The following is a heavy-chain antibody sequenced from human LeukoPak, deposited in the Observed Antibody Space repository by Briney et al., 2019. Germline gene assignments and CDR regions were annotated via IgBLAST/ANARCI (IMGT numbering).Heavy chain of an antibody. CDR2: ISSGGSYI. V-gene: IGHV3-21*01. J-gene: IGHJ4*02. CDR1: GFTLITYS. Sequence: GGSLRLSCAASGFTLITYSMNWVRQAPGKGLEWVSSISSGGSYIYYADSVKGRFTISRDNAKNSLYLQMNSLRAEDTAVYYCATSLQAVVDYWGQGTLVTVSS. CDR3: ATSLQAVVDY.